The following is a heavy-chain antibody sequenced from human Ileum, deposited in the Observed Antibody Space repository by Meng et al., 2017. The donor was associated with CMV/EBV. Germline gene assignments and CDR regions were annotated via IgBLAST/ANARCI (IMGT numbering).Heavy chain of an antibody. Sequence: ASVKVSCKASGYTFTGYYMHWVRQAPGQGLEWMGWINPNSGGTNSAQKFQGRVTMTRDTSISTAYMELSRLRSDDTAVYYCAREDTAGVDFWGQGTLVTVSS. CDR3: AREDTAGVDF. V-gene: IGHV1-2*02. D-gene: IGHD5-18*01. J-gene: IGHJ4*02. CDR2: INPNSGGT. CDR1: GYTFTGYY.